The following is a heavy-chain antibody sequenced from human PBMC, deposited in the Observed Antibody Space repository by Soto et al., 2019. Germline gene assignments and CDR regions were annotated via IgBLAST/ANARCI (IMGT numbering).Heavy chain of an antibody. CDR3: VNLNFTGRTGGSGNYVGLDP. V-gene: IGHV3-23*01. J-gene: IGHJ5*02. Sequence: EVQLLESGGGLVQPGGSLRLSCAVSGLNFRNYGMSWVRQAPGKGLEWVSVITNSGGTTYYADSVKGRFTISRDNFRNAVELQMSSLAAEDTALYYCVNLNFTGRTGGSGNYVGLDPWCQGTEVCVYS. CDR1: GLNFRNYG. D-gene: IGHD3-10*01. CDR2: ITNSGGTT.